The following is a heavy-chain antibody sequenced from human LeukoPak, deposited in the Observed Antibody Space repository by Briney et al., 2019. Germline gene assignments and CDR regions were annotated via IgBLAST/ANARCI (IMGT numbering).Heavy chain of an antibody. CDR2: IYLTGTA. V-gene: IGHV4-4*07. J-gene: IGHJ4*02. Sequence: SETLSLTRNVYGTSLSPFYWIWFRQPAGQRLEWIGLIYLTGTATLNPSLRSRVTMSVDLAKNQLFLKLASVTAADTAMYYSARKDGDYWGQGTLVSVSS. CDR1: GTSLSPFY. CDR3: ARKDGDY.